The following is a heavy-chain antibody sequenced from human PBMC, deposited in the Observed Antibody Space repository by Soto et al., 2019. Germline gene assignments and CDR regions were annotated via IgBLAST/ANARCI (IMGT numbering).Heavy chain of an antibody. V-gene: IGHV4-59*12. CDR1: NGSISGFY. D-gene: IGHD1-26*01. CDR3: VRVGLGIATHFDS. CDR2: IHYSGRT. Sequence: SETLSLTCSVSNGSISGFYWTWIRQPPGKILEWIGYIHYSGRTDYNPSLASRATMSVDTSKNQFSLNLKSITAADAAVYYCVRVGLGIATHFDSWGRGTVVTVPS. J-gene: IGHJ5*01.